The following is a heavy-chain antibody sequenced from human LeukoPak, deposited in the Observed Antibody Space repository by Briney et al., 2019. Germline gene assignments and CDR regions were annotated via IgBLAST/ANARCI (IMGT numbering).Heavy chain of an antibody. Sequence: ASVKVSCKASGYTFTGYGINWVRQATGQGLEWMGWMNPKNGATGYAQKFQGRVTMTRDTSIGTAYMELNSLVSEDTAAYYCARMDRLSATPTTDWFDPWGQGTLVTVSS. J-gene: IGHJ5*02. CDR3: ARMDRLSATPTTDWFDP. V-gene: IGHV1-8*01. CDR1: GYTFTGYG. CDR2: MNPKNGAT. D-gene: IGHD3-16*02.